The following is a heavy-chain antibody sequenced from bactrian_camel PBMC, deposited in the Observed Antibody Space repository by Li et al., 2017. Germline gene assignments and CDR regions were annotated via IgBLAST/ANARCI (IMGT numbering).Heavy chain of an antibody. V-gene: IGHV3-2*01. CDR1: EYAGQRVC. D-gene: IGHD1*01. Sequence: HVQLVESGGGSVEAGGSLTLSCQLSEYAGQRVCMGWFRQTPDKEHEAVAHIYTEIGSTLVADSVKGRFTISRDNAENTLYLRMNDLKPEDTGKYYCSHEWLSNIPPAWRPRGQGTQVTVS. CDR2: IYTEIGST. J-gene: IGHJ4*01.